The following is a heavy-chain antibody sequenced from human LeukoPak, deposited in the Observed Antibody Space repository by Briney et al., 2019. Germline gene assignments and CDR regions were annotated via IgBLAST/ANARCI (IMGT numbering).Heavy chain of an antibody. V-gene: IGHV4-4*07. CDR3: AREARDSRHLDL. J-gene: IGHJ5*02. Sequence: PSETLSLTCNVSGGSISSYYWTWTRQSAGKGLEWIGRISASGSTNYNPSLKSRVTVSVDTSNNHFSLNLSSVTAADAAVYWCAREARDSRHLDLWGQGTLVTVSS. CDR2: ISASGST. CDR1: GGSISSYY. D-gene: IGHD3-22*01.